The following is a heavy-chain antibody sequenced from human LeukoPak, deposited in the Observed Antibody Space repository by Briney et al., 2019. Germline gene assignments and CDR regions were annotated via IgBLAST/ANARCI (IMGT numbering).Heavy chain of an antibody. CDR3: ARRDSSAYYYAFGY. Sequence: PSETLSLTCTVSGGPISSSNFYWGWIRQPPGKGLEWIGNIFYSGSTYYNPSLKSRVTISVDTSKNQFSLKLSSVTAADTAIYYCARRDSSAYYYAFGYWGQGTLVTVSS. V-gene: IGHV4-39*01. D-gene: IGHD3-22*01. CDR2: IFYSGST. J-gene: IGHJ4*02. CDR1: GGPISSSNFY.